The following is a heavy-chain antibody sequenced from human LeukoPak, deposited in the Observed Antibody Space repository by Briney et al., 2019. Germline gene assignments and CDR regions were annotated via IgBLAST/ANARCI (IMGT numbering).Heavy chain of an antibody. J-gene: IGHJ6*02. Sequence: GGSLRFSCAASGFIFSTYDMSWVRQAPGKGLEWVSSITTSSSYIYYADSVRGRFAISRDNAKNSLYLQMNSLRADDTALYYCARFQCSGGGCRISYLNMGDWGQGTTVTVPS. CDR2: ITTSSSYI. CDR3: ARFQCSGGGCRISYLNMGD. CDR1: GFIFSTYD. D-gene: IGHD2-15*01. V-gene: IGHV3-21*01.